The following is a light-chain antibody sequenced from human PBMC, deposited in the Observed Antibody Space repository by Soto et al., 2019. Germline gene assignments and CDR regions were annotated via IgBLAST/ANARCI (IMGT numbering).Light chain of an antibody. CDR2: AAS. Sequence: AIQMTQSPFSLSASVGDRVTITCRASQGIRNDLGWYQQKPGKAPKLLIYAASSLQSGVPSRFSGSGSETEFTLTISRLQPDDFATYFCHSRAFGQGTRLEIK. J-gene: IGKJ5*01. CDR1: QGIRND. CDR3: HSRA. V-gene: IGKV1-6*01.